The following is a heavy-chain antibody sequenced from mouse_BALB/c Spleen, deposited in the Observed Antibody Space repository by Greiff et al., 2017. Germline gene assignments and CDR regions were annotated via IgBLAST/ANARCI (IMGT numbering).Heavy chain of an antibody. CDR3: ARTALYYDYDERLYAMDY. V-gene: IGHV1S81*02. J-gene: IGHJ4*01. CDR1: GYTFTSYW. CDR2: INPSNGRT. D-gene: IGHD2-4*01. Sequence: QVQLQQPGAELVKPGASVKLSCKASGYTFTSYWMHWVKQRPGQGLEWIGEINPSNGRTNYNEKFKSKATLTVDKSSSTAYMQLSSLTSEDSAVYYCARTALYYDYDERLYAMDYWGQGTSVTVSS.